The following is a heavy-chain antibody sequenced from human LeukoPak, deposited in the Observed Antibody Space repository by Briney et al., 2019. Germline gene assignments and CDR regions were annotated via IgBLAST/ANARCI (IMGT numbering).Heavy chain of an antibody. CDR2: ISGSGGST. J-gene: IGHJ4*02. Sequence: GGSLRLSCAASGFTFSSYAMSWVRQAPGKGLEWVSAISGSGGSTYYTDSVKGRFTISRDNSKNTLYLQMNSLRAEDTAVYYCAKEITYYYGSGSSNXGQGTXVTVSS. D-gene: IGHD3-10*01. CDR3: AKEITYYYGSGSSN. CDR1: GFTFSSYA. V-gene: IGHV3-23*01.